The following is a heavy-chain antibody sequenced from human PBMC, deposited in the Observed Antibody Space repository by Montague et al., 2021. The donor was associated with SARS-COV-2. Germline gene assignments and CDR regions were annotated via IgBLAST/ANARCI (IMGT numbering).Heavy chain of an antibody. CDR2: IGARSSFR. V-gene: IGHV3-21*01. J-gene: IGHJ4*02. CDR1: GFTFSAYT. D-gene: IGHD6-19*01. CDR3: ARGSSGRPDRIDY. Sequence: SLRLSCAASGFTFSAYTMNWVRQAPGKGLEWVSSIGARSSFRDYTDSVKGRFTITRDNANNSLFLQMDSLRVEDTAVYYCARGSSGRPDRIDYWGQGSLVTVSS.